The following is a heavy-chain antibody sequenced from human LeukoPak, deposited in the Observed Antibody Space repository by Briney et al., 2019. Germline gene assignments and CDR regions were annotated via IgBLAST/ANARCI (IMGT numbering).Heavy chain of an antibody. CDR2: IHYSGST. CDR1: GGSISTYY. CDR3: ARDLGYDGFDWAP. D-gene: IGHD5-12*01. V-gene: IGHV4-59*12. Sequence: SETLSLTCSVSGGSISTYYWSWIRQPPGKGLEWLGYIHYSGSTTYNASLESRVTISVDTAKNQFSLKLSSVTAADAAVYYCARDLGYDGFDWAPWGQGTLVTVSS. J-gene: IGHJ5*02.